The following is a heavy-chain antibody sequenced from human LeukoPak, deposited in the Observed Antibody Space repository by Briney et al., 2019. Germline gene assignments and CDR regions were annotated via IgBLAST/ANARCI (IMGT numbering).Heavy chain of an antibody. CDR3: ARMYCSRGSCYPLFYYYAMDV. CDR1: GYTFTYRY. Sequence: GASVKVSCKASGYTFTYRYLHWVRQAPGQALEWMGWITPFNGNTNYAQKFQDRVTITRDRSMSTAYMELSSLRSDDTAVYYCARMYCSRGSCYPLFYYYAMDVWGQGTTVTVSS. V-gene: IGHV1-45*02. J-gene: IGHJ6*02. D-gene: IGHD2-15*01. CDR2: ITPFNGNT.